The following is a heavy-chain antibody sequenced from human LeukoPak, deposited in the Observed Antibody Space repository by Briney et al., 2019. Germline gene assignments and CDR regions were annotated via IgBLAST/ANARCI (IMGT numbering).Heavy chain of an antibody. D-gene: IGHD1-7*01. J-gene: IGHJ3*02. CDR2: MNPNSGNT. Sequence: ASVKVSCKASGYTFTSYDINWVRQATGQGLEWMGWMNPNSGNTGYAQKFQGRVTMTRNTSISTAYMELSSLRSEDTAVYYCARDWNYVHDDFDIWGQGTMVTVSS. V-gene: IGHV1-8*01. CDR1: GYTFTSYD. CDR3: ARDWNYVHDDFDI.